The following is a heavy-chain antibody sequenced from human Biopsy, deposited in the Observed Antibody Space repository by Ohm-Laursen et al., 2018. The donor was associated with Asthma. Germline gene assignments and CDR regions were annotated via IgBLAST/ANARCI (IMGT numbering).Heavy chain of an antibody. CDR2: IGVYSGNT. J-gene: IGHJ6*02. D-gene: IGHD3-10*01. V-gene: IGHV1-18*01. CDR1: GYTFNSAG. Sequence: ASVKVSCKTSGYTFNSAGITWVRQAPGQGLEWVGWIGVYSGNTKVAQKLQDRVTMITDTSTSTAYMELRSLRSDDTAVYFCARAVDYSHYYGIDVWGQGTTVTVS. CDR3: ARAVDYSHYYGIDV.